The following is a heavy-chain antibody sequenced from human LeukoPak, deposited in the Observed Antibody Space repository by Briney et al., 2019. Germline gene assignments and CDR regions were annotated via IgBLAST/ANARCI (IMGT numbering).Heavy chain of an antibody. CDR1: GFTFSSYG. J-gene: IGHJ4*02. V-gene: IGHV3-30*18. Sequence: GGSLRLSCAASGFTFSSYGMHWVRQAPGKGLEWVAVISYDGSNKYYADSVKGRFTISRDNSKNTLYLQMNSLRAEDTAVYYCAKDDYLDYWGQGTLVTVSS. CDR3: AKDDYLDY. CDR2: ISYDGSNK.